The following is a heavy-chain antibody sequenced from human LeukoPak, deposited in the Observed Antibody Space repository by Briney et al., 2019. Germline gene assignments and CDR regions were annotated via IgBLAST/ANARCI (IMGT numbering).Heavy chain of an antibody. CDR2: ISSSSSYI. CDR3: ARQRTMIVPLDY. CDR1: GFTFSSYS. D-gene: IGHD3-22*01. J-gene: IGHJ4*02. V-gene: IGHV3-21*01. Sequence: GGSLRLSCAASGFTFSSYSMNWVRQAPGKGLEWVSSISSSSSYIYYADSVKGRFTTSRDNAKNSLYLQMNSLRAEDTAVYYCARQRTMIVPLDYWGQGTLVTVSS.